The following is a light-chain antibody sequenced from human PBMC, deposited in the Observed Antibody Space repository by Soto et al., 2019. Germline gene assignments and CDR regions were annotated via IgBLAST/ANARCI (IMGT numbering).Light chain of an antibody. Sequence: EVVLTQSPATLSLSPGDRATLSCRASQTISSHYLAWYQQTRGQAPRLLIYDASNRAAGIPARFSGSGSGTDFTLTISSLEPEDFAVYYCQQRGRWPDKPLSFGGGNKVEIK. CDR3: QQRGRWPDKPLS. J-gene: IGKJ4*01. V-gene: IGKV3-11*01. CDR1: QTISSHY. CDR2: DAS.